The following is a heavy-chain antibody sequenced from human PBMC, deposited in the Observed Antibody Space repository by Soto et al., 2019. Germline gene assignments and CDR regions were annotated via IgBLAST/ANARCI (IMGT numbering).Heavy chain of an antibody. V-gene: IGHV4-34*01. CDR1: GGSFSGYY. D-gene: IGHD3-10*01. J-gene: IGHJ6*02. CDR2: IYHSGST. CDR3: ARLCFGEIAGYYYGMDV. Sequence: PSETLSLTCAVYGGSFSGYYWSWIRQPPGKGLEWIGEIYHSGSTNYNPSLKSRVTISVDTSKNKFSLKLSSVNAADTAVYYCARLCFGEIAGYYYGMDVCGQGTTVTVYS.